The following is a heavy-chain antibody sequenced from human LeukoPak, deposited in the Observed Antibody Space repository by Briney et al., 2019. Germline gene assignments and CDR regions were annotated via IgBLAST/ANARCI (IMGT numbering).Heavy chain of an antibody. D-gene: IGHD3-16*01. CDR1: WFSVSSND. CDR2: LYSGGRT. CDR3: ATGTFGGA. Sequence: GGSLRLSCAVSWFSVSSNDMNWVRQVPGKGPEWVSVLYSGGRTKYADSVKGRFTISRDNSKNTLFLQMNSLRVKDTAVYYCATGTFGGAWGQGTRVIVSS. V-gene: IGHV3-53*01. J-gene: IGHJ5*02.